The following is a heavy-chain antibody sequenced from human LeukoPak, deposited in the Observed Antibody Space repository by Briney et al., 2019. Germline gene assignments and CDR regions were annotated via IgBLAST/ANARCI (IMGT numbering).Heavy chain of an antibody. V-gene: IGHV1-69*05. J-gene: IGHJ6*03. CDR1: GGTFSSYA. CDR2: IIPIFGTA. CDR3: ARSSLGSNNYHYYYYMDV. D-gene: IGHD3-16*02. Sequence: ASVKVSCKASGGTFSSYAISWVRQAPGQGLEWMGGIIPIFGTANYAQKFQGRVTITTDESTSTAYMELSSLRSEDTAVYYCARSSLGSNNYHYYYYMDVWGKGTTVTVSS.